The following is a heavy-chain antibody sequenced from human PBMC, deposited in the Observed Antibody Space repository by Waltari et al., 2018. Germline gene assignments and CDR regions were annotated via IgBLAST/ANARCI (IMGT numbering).Heavy chain of an antibody. J-gene: IGHJ4*02. Sequence: QVQLVQSGAEVKKPGASVKVSCKASGYTFTGYYMHWVRQAPGQGLEWMGWINPNSGVTNYAQKFQGRVTMTRDTSISTAYMELSRLRSDDTAVYYCARVSRPGTPKNYFDYWGQGTLVTVSS. V-gene: IGHV1-2*02. CDR3: ARVSRPGTPKNYFDY. CDR2: INPNSGVT. D-gene: IGHD1-1*01. CDR1: GYTFTGYY.